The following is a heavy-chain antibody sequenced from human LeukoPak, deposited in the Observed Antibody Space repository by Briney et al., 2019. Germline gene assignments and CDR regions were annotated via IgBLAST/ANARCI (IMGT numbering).Heavy chain of an antibody. CDR1: GFTLSTNA. J-gene: IGHJ1*01. D-gene: IGHD6-19*01. CDR2: ISGSGAST. CDR3: ARGGYSSGWDSAEYFQH. Sequence: GGSLRLSCLTSGFTLSTNAMSWVRQAPGKGLEWISGISGSGASTYYADSVKGRFTISRDNAKNSLYLQMNSLRAEDTAVYYCARGGYSSGWDSAEYFQHWGQGTLVTVSS. V-gene: IGHV3-23*01.